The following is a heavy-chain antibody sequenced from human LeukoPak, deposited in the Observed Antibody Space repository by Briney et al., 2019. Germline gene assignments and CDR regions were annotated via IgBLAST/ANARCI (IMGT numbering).Heavy chain of an antibody. D-gene: IGHD3-3*01. J-gene: IGHJ3*02. V-gene: IGHV4-59*01. CDR2: INYSGST. CDR1: GGSISNYY. Sequence: SETLSLTCTVSGGSISNYYWSWIRQPPGKGLEWIAYINYSGSTNYNPSLTSRVTISVDTSKNHSSLTLSSVTAADTAVYYCARFGGPHAFDIWGQGTMVTVSS. CDR3: ARFGGPHAFDI.